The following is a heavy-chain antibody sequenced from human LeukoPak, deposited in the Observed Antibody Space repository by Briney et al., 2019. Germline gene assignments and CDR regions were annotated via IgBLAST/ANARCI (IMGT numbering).Heavy chain of an antibody. J-gene: IGHJ5*02. Sequence: PSETLSLTCAVYGGSCDDYYCSWIRQPPGQGLEWIGYFHNSRTTSYNPSLTGRVIISVDTAMDQISLKLNSVTAADTAVYYCARGHLGLSPWGQGTLVTVSS. V-gene: IGHV4-59*01. CDR3: ARGHLGLSP. CDR1: GGSCDDYY. CDR2: FHNSRTT. D-gene: IGHD3-10*01.